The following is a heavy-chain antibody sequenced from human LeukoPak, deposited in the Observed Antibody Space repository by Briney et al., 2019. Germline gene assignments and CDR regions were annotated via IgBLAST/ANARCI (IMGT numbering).Heavy chain of an antibody. CDR3: ARDSSSCYRGVADAFDI. CDR1: GYTFTGYY. CDR2: INPNSGGT. V-gene: IGHV1-2*02. J-gene: IGHJ3*02. D-gene: IGHD6-13*01. Sequence: ASVKVSCKASGYTFTGYYMHWVRQAPGQGLEWMGWINPNSGGTNYAQKFQGRVTMTRDTSISTAYMELSRLRSDDTAVYYCARDSSSCYRGVADAFDIWGQGTMVTVSS.